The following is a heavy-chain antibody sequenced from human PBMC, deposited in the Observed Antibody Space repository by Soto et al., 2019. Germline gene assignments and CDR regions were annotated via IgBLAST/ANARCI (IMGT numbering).Heavy chain of an antibody. Sequence: GGSLRLSCAASGFTFSSYSMNWVRQAPGKGLEWVSSISSSSYIYYADSVKGRFTISRDNAKNSLYLQMNSLRAEDTAVYYCARDLSSSWFHWGQGTLVTAPQ. CDR1: GFTFSSYS. J-gene: IGHJ4*02. V-gene: IGHV3-21*01. CDR2: ISSSSYI. CDR3: ARDLSSSWFH. D-gene: IGHD6-13*01.